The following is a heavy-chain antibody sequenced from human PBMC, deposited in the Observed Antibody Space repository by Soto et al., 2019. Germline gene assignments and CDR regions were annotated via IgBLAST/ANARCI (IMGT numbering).Heavy chain of an antibody. CDR2: IYYSGST. J-gene: IGHJ5*02. CDR1: GGSISSYY. CDR3: AREGAWWFDP. Sequence: QVQLQESGPGLVKPSETLSLTCTVSGGSISSYYWSWIRQPPGKGLEWIGYIYYSGSTNYNPSLKRRVTISVDTSKNQFSLKLSSVTAADTAVYYCAREGAWWFDPWGQGTLVTVSS. V-gene: IGHV4-59*01. D-gene: IGHD3-16*01.